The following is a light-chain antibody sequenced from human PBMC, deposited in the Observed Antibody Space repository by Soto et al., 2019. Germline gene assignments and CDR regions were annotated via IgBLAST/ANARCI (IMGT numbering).Light chain of an antibody. V-gene: IGLV2-14*03. CDR3: SSYTATRTVV. J-gene: IGLJ3*02. CDR1: SSEVGGYNY. Sequence: QSALTQPASVAGSPGQSITIACTGTSSEVGGYNYVSWYQLHPGKAPSLVIYDVSIRPPAVSDRFSGSTSGNTASLTISGLQAEDEADYYCSSYTATRTVVFGGGTKLTVL. CDR2: DVS.